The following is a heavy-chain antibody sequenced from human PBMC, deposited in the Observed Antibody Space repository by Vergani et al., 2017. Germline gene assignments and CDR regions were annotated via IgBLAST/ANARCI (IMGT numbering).Heavy chain of an antibody. CDR1: GYTFTNYG. Sequence: QVQLVQSGAEVKKPGASVKVSCKTSGYTFTNYGISWVRQAPGQGLEWMGWISAYNGDSKYAQKLQGRVTMTRDTSTSTGYMELRSLRSDDTAVYYCAREQWLPIDYFDYWGQGTLVTVSS. CDR3: AREQWLPIDYFDY. CDR2: ISAYNGDS. D-gene: IGHD6-19*01. V-gene: IGHV1-18*01. J-gene: IGHJ4*02.